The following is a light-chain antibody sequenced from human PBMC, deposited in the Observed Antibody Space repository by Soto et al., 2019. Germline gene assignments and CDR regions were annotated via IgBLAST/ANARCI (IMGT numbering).Light chain of an antibody. Sequence: EIVLTQSPGTLSLSPGERAPLSCRASQSVSSSYLAWYQQNPGQAPRLLIYGASSRATGIPDRFSGSGSGTDFTLTISRLEPEDFAVYYCQQRSNLWTFGQGTKVDIK. J-gene: IGKJ1*01. V-gene: IGKV3D-20*02. CDR3: QQRSNLWT. CDR1: QSVSSSY. CDR2: GAS.